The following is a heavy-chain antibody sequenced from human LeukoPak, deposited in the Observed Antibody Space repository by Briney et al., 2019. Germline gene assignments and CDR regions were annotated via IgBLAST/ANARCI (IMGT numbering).Heavy chain of an antibody. CDR2: IYHSGST. V-gene: IGHV4-39*07. CDR3: ARASHYYGDYSHFDY. J-gene: IGHJ4*02. D-gene: IGHD4-17*01. CDR1: GGSISSSSYY. Sequence: SETLSLTCTVSGGSISSSSYYWGWIRQPPGKGLEWIGEIYHSGSTNFNPSVKTRVTISVDKSKKHFSLKMTSVTAADTAVYYCARASHYYGDYSHFDYWGQGTLVTVSS.